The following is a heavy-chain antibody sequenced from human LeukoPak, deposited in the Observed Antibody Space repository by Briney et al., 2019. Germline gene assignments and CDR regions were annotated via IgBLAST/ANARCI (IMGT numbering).Heavy chain of an antibody. CDR2: INSISGGT. CDR3: ARGVLITSNILNY. CDR1: GYTFTDYY. D-gene: IGHD3-22*01. V-gene: IGHV1-2*02. J-gene: IGHJ4*02. Sequence: ASVKVSCKASGYTFTDYYVHWVRQAPGQGLEWMGWINSISGGTNYAQKFQGRVTMTRDTSVSTAYMEVSGLRSDDTAVYYCARGVLITSNILNYWGQGTLVTVSS.